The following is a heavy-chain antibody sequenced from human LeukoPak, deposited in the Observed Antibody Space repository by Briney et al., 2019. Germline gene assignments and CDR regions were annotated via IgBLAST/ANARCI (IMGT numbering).Heavy chain of an antibody. J-gene: IGHJ6*03. CDR3: ARAHRYNWNDGYYYYYYMGV. D-gene: IGHD1-1*01. CDR1: GGTFSSYA. CDR2: IIPIFGTA. V-gene: IGHV1-69*01. Sequence: SVKVSCKASGGTFSSYAISWVRQAPGQGLEWMGGIIPIFGTANYAQKFQGRVTITADESTSIAYMELSSLRSDDTAVYYCARAHRYNWNDGYYYYYYMGVWGKGTTVTVSS.